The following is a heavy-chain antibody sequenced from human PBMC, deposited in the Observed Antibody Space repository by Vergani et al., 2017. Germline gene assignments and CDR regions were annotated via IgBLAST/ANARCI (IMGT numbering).Heavy chain of an antibody. J-gene: IGHJ2*01. V-gene: IGHV4-4*08. CDR1: GASIDSFY. D-gene: IGHD4-23*01. Sequence: QVQLQESGPGLVKPSQTLSLKCSVSGASIDSFYWSWIRQSPGKGLEWIGYVFRNGNVNYNPSFNFRVAIDTSNNELSLRVTSVTAADTAVYYCARDFGGEWYFDLWGRGATVTVSS. CDR2: VFRNGNV. CDR3: ARDFGGEWYFDL.